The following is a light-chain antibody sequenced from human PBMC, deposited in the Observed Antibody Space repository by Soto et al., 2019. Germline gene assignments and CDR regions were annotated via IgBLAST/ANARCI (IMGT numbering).Light chain of an antibody. CDR2: DAS. J-gene: IGKJ4*01. Sequence: DIQMTQSPSSLSASVGDRVTITCRASQSISYWLAWYQQKPGKAPNLLIYDASSLENGVPSRFSGSGSGTEFALTISSLQPDDFATYYCQEYYSSSRFAFGGGTKVEIK. CDR3: QEYYSSSRFA. CDR1: QSISYW. V-gene: IGKV1-5*01.